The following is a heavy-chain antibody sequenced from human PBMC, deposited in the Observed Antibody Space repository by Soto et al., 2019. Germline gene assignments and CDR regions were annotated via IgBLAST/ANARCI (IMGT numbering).Heavy chain of an antibody. Sequence: EVQLVQSGAEVRKPGESLKISCKGSGYSFTNYWIGWVRQMPGKGLEWMGIIFPGDSDTRYNPSFQGQVTISADKSISTAYLQWSGLKASDTAMSYCARGVGATTYGMDVWGQGTTVTVSS. CDR2: IFPGDSDT. V-gene: IGHV5-51*03. CDR1: GYSFTNYW. CDR3: ARGVGATTYGMDV. D-gene: IGHD1-26*01. J-gene: IGHJ6*02.